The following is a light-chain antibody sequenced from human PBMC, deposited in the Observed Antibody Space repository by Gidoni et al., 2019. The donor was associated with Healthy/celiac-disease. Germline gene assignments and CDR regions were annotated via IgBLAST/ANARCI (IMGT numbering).Light chain of an antibody. V-gene: IGKV1-39*01. Sequence: LQMTPSPSSLSASVGDRVTITCRASQSISSYLNWYQQKPGKAPKLLIYAASSLQSGVPSRFSGSGSGTDFTLTISSLQPEDFATYYCQQSYSTPLTFGGXTKVEIK. CDR2: AAS. CDR3: QQSYSTPLT. J-gene: IGKJ4*01. CDR1: QSISSY.